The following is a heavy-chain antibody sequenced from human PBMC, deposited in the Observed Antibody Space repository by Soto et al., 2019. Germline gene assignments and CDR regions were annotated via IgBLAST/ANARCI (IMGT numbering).Heavy chain of an antibody. CDR2: TIPKFAAT. Sequence: QVQLAQSGAEVRKPGSSVKVSCRASGGSFSDFAFSWVRQAPGQGLEWRGGTIPKFAATKNAQRFQGRITSNADTTTSTAYLALSSLTSDDSAVYYCARGGIVAVPAALASYDDYTNYRFDSWGQGTLVSVSS. J-gene: IGHJ4*02. CDR1: GGSFSDFA. D-gene: IGHD4-4*01. CDR3: ARGGIVAVPAALASYDDYTNYRFDS. V-gene: IGHV1-69*06.